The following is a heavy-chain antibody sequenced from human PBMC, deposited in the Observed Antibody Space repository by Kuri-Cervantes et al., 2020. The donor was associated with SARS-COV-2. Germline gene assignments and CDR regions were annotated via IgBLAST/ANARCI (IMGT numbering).Heavy chain of an antibody. CDR2: IVPIIGPV. J-gene: IGHJ4*02. D-gene: IGHD1-1*01. Sequence: SVKVSCKASGYTFTGYYMHWVRQAPGQGLEWVGRIVPIIGPVHYAQRFQGRLTITADESTSTTYMELSSLRYEGTAVYYCARIASSLGTDFWGQGSLVTVSS. CDR3: ARIASSLGTDF. CDR1: GYTFTGYY. V-gene: IGHV1-69*11.